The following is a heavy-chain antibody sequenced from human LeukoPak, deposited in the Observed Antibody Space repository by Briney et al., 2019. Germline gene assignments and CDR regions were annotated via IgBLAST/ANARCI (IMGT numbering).Heavy chain of an antibody. V-gene: IGHV3-11*04. D-gene: IGHD4-23*01. Sequence: GGSLRLSCAASGLTFSDYYMSWIRQAPGKGLEWVSYISSSGSTIYYADSVKGRFTISRDNAKNSLYLQMNSLRAEDTAVYYCARDGSTTVVTRFDYWGQGTLVTVSS. CDR3: ARDGSTTVVTRFDY. CDR2: ISSSGSTI. CDR1: GLTFSDYY. J-gene: IGHJ4*02.